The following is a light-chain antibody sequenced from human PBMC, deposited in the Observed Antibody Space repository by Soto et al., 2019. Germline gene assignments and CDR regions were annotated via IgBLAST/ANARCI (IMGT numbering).Light chain of an antibody. CDR2: GGS. J-gene: IGKJ1*01. CDR3: QQYNNWAPWT. V-gene: IGKV3-15*01. Sequence: DIVLTQSPGTLSVSPGERATLSCRASQSIRSCYLAWYQQKAGDAPRLLIYGGSPRVAGIPGRFSCSGYGTELTLTPSRLQFADFAVYYCQQYNNWAPWTFGQGTKMDIK. CDR1: QSIRSCY.